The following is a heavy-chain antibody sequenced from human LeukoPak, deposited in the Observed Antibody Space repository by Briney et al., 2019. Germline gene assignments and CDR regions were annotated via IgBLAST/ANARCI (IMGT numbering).Heavy chain of an antibody. CDR2: ISAYNGNT. D-gene: IGHD5-24*01. V-gene: IGHV1-18*01. CDR1: GYTFTSYG. Sequence: ASVKVSCKASGYTFTSYGISWVRQAPGQGLEWMGWISAYNGNTNYAQKFQGRVTMTTDTSTSTAYMELRSLRSDDTAVYYYARGLQENLAWLQAFSAFDIWGQGTMVTVSS. J-gene: IGHJ3*02. CDR3: ARGLQENLAWLQAFSAFDI.